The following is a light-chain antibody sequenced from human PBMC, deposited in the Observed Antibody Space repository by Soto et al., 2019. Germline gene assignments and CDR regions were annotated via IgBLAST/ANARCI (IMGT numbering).Light chain of an antibody. CDR1: RTDVGGYNF. V-gene: IGLV2-14*01. J-gene: IGLJ1*01. CDR3: CSYVSSKTYV. CDR2: EVS. Sequence: LTQPASVSGSPGQSITISCTGTRTDVGGYNFVSWYQQHPGKAPKLIIYEVSNRPSGVSNRFSGSKSDNTASLTISGLQAEDEADYYCCSYVSSKTYVFGTGTKVTVL.